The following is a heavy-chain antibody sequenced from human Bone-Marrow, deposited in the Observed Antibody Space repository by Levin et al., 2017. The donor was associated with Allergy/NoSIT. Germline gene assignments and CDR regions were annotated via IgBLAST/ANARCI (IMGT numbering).Heavy chain of an antibody. V-gene: IGHV1-2*02. J-gene: IGHJ4*02. Sequence: ASVKVSCKASGYTFTGYYMHWVRQAPGQGLEWMGWINPNSGGTDYAQKFQGRVTMTRDTSISTAYMELSRLRSDDTAVYYGARDLRTMVRGVIGHWGQGTLVTVSS. CDR3: ARDLRTMVRGVIGH. D-gene: IGHD3-10*01. CDR1: GYTFTGYY. CDR2: INPNSGGT.